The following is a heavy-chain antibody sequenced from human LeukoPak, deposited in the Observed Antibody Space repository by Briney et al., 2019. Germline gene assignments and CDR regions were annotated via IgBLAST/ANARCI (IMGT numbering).Heavy chain of an antibody. CDR3: ARDPHSGYLDY. Sequence: PGGSLRLSCAASGFTFSSYGMHWVRQAPGKGLEWVAVISYDGSNKYYADSVKGRFTISRDNSKNTLYLQMNSLRAEDTAVYYCARDPHSGYLDYWGQGTLVTVSS. CDR1: GFTFSSYG. V-gene: IGHV3-30*03. CDR2: ISYDGSNK. D-gene: IGHD3-22*01. J-gene: IGHJ4*02.